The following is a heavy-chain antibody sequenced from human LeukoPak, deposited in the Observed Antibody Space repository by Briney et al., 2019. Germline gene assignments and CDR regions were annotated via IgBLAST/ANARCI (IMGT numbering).Heavy chain of an antibody. CDR3: AKAPVTTCSGAYCYPFDY. J-gene: IGHJ4*02. V-gene: IGHV3-21*04. Sequence: GGSLSLSCAASGFSFSSYSMKWVRQAPGKGLEWVSSISSSSNYIYYADSVKGRFTISRDNAKNSLYLQMNSLRAGDAAVYYCAKAPVTTCSGAYCYPFDYWSQGTLVTVSS. CDR1: GFSFSSYS. D-gene: IGHD2-15*01. CDR2: ISSSSNYI.